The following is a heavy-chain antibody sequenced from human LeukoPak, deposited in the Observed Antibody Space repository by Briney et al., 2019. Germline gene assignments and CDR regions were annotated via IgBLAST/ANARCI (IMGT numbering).Heavy chain of an antibody. Sequence: GGSLRLSCATSGFTFSSYGMSWVRQAPGKGLEWVSYISSSSSTIYYADSVKGRFTISRDNAKNSLYLQMNSLRAEDTAVYYCARYSTTVVTHAYYYYMDVWGKGTTVTVSS. CDR2: ISSSSSTI. V-gene: IGHV3-48*01. CDR1: GFTFSSYG. J-gene: IGHJ6*03. CDR3: ARYSTTVVTHAYYYYMDV. D-gene: IGHD4-23*01.